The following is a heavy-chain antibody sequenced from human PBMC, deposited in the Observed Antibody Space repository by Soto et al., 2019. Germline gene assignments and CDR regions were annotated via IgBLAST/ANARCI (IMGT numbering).Heavy chain of an antibody. J-gene: IGHJ4*02. CDR1: GYSFEDYS. D-gene: IGHD1-26*01. CDR3: VGGSLFD. CDR2: ISWNGNFT. V-gene: IGHV3-9*01. Sequence: EVQLVESGGDMVQPGRSLKLSCEASGYSFEDYSMHSVRQAPGKGLEWVSGISWNGNFTGYAGFVKGRFTISRDNAKNSRFLQMRSLSIEDTALYYCVGGSLFDWGQGTLVTVSS.